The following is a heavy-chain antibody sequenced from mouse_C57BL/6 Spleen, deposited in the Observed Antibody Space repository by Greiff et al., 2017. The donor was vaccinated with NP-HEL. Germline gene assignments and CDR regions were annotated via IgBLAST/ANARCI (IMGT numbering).Heavy chain of an antibody. CDR2: ISGGGGNT. D-gene: IGHD2-1*01. Sequence: EVKVEESGGGLVKPGGSLKLSCAASGFTFSSYTMSWVRQTPEKRLEWVATISGGGGNTYYPDSVKGRFTISRDNAKNTLYLQMSSLRSEDTALYYCARQNYGNYVYWYFDVWGTGTTVTVSS. CDR3: ARQNYGNYVYWYFDV. V-gene: IGHV5-9*01. J-gene: IGHJ1*03. CDR1: GFTFSSYT.